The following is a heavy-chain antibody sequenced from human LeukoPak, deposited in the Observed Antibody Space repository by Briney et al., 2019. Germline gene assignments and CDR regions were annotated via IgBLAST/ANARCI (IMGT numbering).Heavy chain of an antibody. V-gene: IGHV4-59*08. CDR2: IYYSGST. CDR1: GGSISSYY. D-gene: IGHD2-2*01. CDR3: ARRPIVVPAYGMDV. Sequence: SETLSLTCTVSGGSISSYYWSWIRQPPGKGLEWIGYIYYSGSTNYNPSLRRRVTISVATSKNQFSLKLSSVTAADTAVYYCARRPIVVPAYGMDVWGQGTRVTVSS. J-gene: IGHJ6*02.